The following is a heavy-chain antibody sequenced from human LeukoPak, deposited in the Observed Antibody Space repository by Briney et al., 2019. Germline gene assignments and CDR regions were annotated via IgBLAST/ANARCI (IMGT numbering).Heavy chain of an antibody. CDR3: ARNSPGLVATIPKSYYYYGMDV. D-gene: IGHD5-12*01. CDR2: VIPIFGTA. CDR1: GGTFSSYA. J-gene: IGHJ6*04. Sequence: SVTVSCKASGGTFSSYAISWVRQAPGQGLEWMGGVIPIFGTANYAQKFQGRVTITADESTSTAYMELSSLRSEDTAVYYCARNSPGLVATIPKSYYYYGMDVWGKGTTVTVSS. V-gene: IGHV1-69*01.